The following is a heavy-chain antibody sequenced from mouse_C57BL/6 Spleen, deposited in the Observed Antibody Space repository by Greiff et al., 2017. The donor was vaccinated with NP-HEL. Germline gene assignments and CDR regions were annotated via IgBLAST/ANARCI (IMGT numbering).Heavy chain of an antibody. V-gene: IGHV5-17*01. D-gene: IGHD1-1*01. CDR3: AREGYYGRSYWYFDV. Sequence: EVNVVESGGGLVKPGGSLKLSRAASGFTFSDYGMHWVRQAPEKGLEWVAYVSSGSSTIYYADTVKGRFTISRDKSKNTLFLQMTSLRSEDTAMYYCAREGYYGRSYWYFDVWGTGTTVTVSS. CDR2: VSSGSSTI. J-gene: IGHJ1*03. CDR1: GFTFSDYG.